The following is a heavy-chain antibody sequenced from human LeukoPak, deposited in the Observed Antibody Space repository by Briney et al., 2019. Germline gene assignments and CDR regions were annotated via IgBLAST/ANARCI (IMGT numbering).Heavy chain of an antibody. CDR2: MNPNSGNT. CDR1: GYTFTSYD. J-gene: IGHJ4*02. Sequence: ASVKVSCKASGYTFTSYDINWVRQATGQGLEWMGWMNPNSGNTGYAQKFQGRVTMTRNTAIRTAYMELSRLRFEDTAVYYCARGTVGVVVTARQLDYWGQGTLVTVSS. CDR3: ARGTVGVVVTARQLDY. V-gene: IGHV1-8*01. D-gene: IGHD2-21*02.